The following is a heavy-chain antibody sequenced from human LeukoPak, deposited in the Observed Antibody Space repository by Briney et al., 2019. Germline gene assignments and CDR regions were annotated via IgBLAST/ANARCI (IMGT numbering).Heavy chain of an antibody. CDR1: GGSISSYY. Sequence: SETLSLTCTVSGGSISSYYWSWIRQPAGKGLEWIGRIYTSGSTNYNPSLKSRVTMSVDTSKNQFSLKLSSVTAADTAVYYCARDGIAVAGTVLYYYYYMDVWGKGTTVTVSS. CDR2: IYTSGST. D-gene: IGHD6-19*01. V-gene: IGHV4-4*07. J-gene: IGHJ6*03. CDR3: ARDGIAVAGTVLYYYYYMDV.